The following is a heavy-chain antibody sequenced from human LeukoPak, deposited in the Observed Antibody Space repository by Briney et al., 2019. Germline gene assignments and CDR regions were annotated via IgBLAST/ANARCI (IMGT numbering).Heavy chain of an antibody. J-gene: IGHJ4*02. CDR3: ARDSSSWYYFHY. V-gene: IGHV3-21*01. D-gene: IGHD6-13*01. Sequence: GGSLRLSCAASGFTFSSYSMNWVRQAPGKGLEWASSISSSSSYIYYADSVKGRFTISRDNAKNSLYLQMNSLRAEDTAVYYCARDSSSWYYFHYWGQGTLVTVSS. CDR1: GFTFSSYS. CDR2: ISSSSSYI.